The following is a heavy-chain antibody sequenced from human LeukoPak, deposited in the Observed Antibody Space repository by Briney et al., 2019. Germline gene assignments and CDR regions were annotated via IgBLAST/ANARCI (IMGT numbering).Heavy chain of an antibody. CDR1: GYTFTTYG. D-gene: IGHD6-13*01. CDR3: ARENSGIAATDIIDY. V-gene: IGHV1-18*01. J-gene: IGHJ4*02. Sequence: ASLKVSCKTSGYTFTTYGISWLRQAPGQGLEWMGWISAHKGDTEYAQKFQGRVTMTRDTSTSTAYMELQSLTSDDTAIYYCARENSGIAATDIIDYWGQGTLVTVSS. CDR2: ISAHKGDT.